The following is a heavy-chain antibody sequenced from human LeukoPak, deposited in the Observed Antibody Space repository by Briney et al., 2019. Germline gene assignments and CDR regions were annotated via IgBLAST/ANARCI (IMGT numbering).Heavy chain of an antibody. CDR1: GFTFSSYG. V-gene: IGHV3-33*01. J-gene: IGHJ4*02. CDR2: IWYDGSNK. Sequence: GGSLRLSCAASGFTFSSYGMHWVRQAPGKGLEWVAVIWYDGSNKYYADSVKGRFTISRDNSKNTLYLQMNSLRAEDTAVYYCARAPTLCYFDYWGQGTLVTVSS. CDR3: ARAPTLCYFDY.